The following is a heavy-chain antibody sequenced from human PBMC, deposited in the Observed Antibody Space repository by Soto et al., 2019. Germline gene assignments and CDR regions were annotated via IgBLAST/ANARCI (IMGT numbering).Heavy chain of an antibody. J-gene: IGHJ4*02. CDR1: GFSLTTSGVG. V-gene: IGHV2-5*02. Sequence: QITLNESGPTVVRPTETLTLTCRFSGFSLTTSGVGVGWIRQSPGKAPEWLALIYWDDDKRYSASLKSSLTITKETSKNQVVLNVSDLYPTDTATYYCAHRVLRTVFGLVTTTAIYFDFWGQGTPVAVSS. D-gene: IGHD3-3*01. CDR3: AHRVLRTVFGLVTTTAIYFDF. CDR2: IYWDDDK.